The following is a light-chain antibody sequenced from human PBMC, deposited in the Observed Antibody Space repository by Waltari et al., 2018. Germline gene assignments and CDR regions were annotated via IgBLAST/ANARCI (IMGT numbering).Light chain of an antibody. Sequence: DIQMTQSPSSLSASTGDTVTITCRAGQGITTSLNWFQQKPGKAPKRLIYAASSLESGVPSRFSGSGSGTDFTLTISSLQPEDFATYYCLQHNSHPYSFGQGTKVEIK. J-gene: IGKJ2*03. CDR2: AAS. CDR3: LQHNSHPYS. CDR1: QGITTS. V-gene: IGKV1-17*01.